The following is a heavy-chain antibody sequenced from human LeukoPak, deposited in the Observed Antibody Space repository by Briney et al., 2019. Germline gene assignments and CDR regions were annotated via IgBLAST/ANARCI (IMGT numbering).Heavy chain of an antibody. Sequence: GESLKISCKGSGYSFTSYWIGWVRPMPGKGLEWMGIIYPGDSDTRYSPSFQGQVTISADKSISTAYLQWSSLKASDTAMYYCARLLGYCSSTSCYRHYFDYWGQGTLVTVSS. CDR2: IYPGDSDT. V-gene: IGHV5-51*01. D-gene: IGHD2-2*01. J-gene: IGHJ4*02. CDR3: ARLLGYCSSTSCYRHYFDY. CDR1: GYSFTSYW.